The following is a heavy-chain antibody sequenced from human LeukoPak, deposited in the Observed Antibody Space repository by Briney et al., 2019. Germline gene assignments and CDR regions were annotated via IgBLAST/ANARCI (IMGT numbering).Heavy chain of an antibody. J-gene: IGHJ3*02. CDR2: IYSGGST. CDR3: SRISGSYWDDAVDI. V-gene: IGHV3-53*04. CDR1: GFNVNTNY. Sequence: GGSLRLSCAASGFNVNTNYMSWVRQAPGKGLEGVSVIYSGGSTYYADSVKGRFTISRHNSKNTLYLQMNSLRAEDTAVYYCSRISGSYWDDAVDIWGQGTMVTVSS. D-gene: IGHD3-10*01.